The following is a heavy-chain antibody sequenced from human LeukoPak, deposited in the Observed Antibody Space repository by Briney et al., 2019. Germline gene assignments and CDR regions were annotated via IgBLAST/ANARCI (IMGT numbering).Heavy chain of an antibody. Sequence: GASVTVSCTASGFTFTNSAMQWVRQARGQRLEWIGWIVVASGNTKYAQKFQKRVTITRDMSTSTAYMELSSLSPEDTAVYYCAAAPIEMQQRGFDYWGQGTLVTVSS. CDR2: IVVASGNT. CDR1: GFTFTNSA. J-gene: IGHJ4*02. D-gene: IGHD5-24*01. CDR3: AAAPIEMQQRGFDY. V-gene: IGHV1-58*02.